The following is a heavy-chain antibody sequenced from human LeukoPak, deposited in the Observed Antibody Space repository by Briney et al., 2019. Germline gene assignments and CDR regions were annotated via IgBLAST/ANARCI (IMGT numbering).Heavy chain of an antibody. CDR2: MNPNSGNT. D-gene: IGHD6-13*01. J-gene: IGHJ6*03. V-gene: IGHV1-8*01. Sequence: GASVKVSCKASGYTFTSYDINWVRQATGQGLEWMGWMNPNSGNTGYAQKFQGRVTMTRNTSISTAYMELSSLRSEDTAVYYCAREYSSSWGYYYYYYMDVWGKGTTDTVSS. CDR3: AREYSSSWGYYYYYYMDV. CDR1: GYTFTSYD.